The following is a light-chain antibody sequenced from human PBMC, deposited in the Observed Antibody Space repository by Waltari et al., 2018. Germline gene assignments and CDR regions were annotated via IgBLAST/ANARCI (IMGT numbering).Light chain of an antibody. J-gene: IGKJ4*01. Sequence: EIVLTQSPGTLSLSTGDRATLFCRASQSVDIDTVGTARVAWYQQKPGQAPRLLISATSNRSAGVPNRFNGSGSGTAFTLTISRLEPEDFAVYFCQQYGTPLSFGGGTKLEIK. CDR1: QSVDIDTVGTA. CDR3: QQYGTPLS. V-gene: IGKV3-20*01. CDR2: ATS.